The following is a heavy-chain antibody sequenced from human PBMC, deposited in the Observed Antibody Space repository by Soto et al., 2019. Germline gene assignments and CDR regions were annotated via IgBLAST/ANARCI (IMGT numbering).Heavy chain of an antibody. CDR3: AGIMITFGGVIVHYYFDY. D-gene: IGHD3-16*02. J-gene: IGHJ4*02. CDR1: GGTFSSYA. V-gene: IGHV1-69*13. Sequence: AVKVSCKASGGTFSSYAISWVRQAPGQGLEWMGGIIPIFGTANYAQKFQGRVTITADESTSTAYMELSSLRSEDTAVYYCAGIMITFGGVIVHYYFDYWGQGTLVTVSS. CDR2: IIPIFGTA.